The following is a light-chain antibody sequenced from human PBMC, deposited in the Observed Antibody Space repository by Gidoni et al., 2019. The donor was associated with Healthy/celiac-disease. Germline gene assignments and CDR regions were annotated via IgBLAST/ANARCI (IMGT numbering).Light chain of an antibody. J-gene: IGKJ3*01. Sequence: EIVLTQSPAPLSLSPGERATHSCRASQRVSSYLAWYQQKPGQAPRLLIYDASNRATGIPARFSGSCSVTDFTLTISSLEPEDFAVYYCQQRSNFGPGTKVDIK. V-gene: IGKV3-11*01. CDR2: DAS. CDR3: QQRSN. CDR1: QRVSSY.